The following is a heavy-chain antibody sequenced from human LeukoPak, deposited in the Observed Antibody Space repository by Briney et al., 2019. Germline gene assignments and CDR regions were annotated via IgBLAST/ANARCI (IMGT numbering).Heavy chain of an antibody. V-gene: IGHV4-4*07. J-gene: IGHJ3*02. D-gene: IGHD2-21*01. CDR2: IYTSGST. CDR3: ARESLIEVTDAFDI. Sequence: PSETLSLTCTVSGGSISSYYWSWIRQPAGKGLEWIGRIYTSGSTNYNPSLKSRVTMSVDTSKNQFSLKLSSVTAADTAVYYCARESLIEVTDAFDIWGQGTIVTVSS. CDR1: GGSISSYY.